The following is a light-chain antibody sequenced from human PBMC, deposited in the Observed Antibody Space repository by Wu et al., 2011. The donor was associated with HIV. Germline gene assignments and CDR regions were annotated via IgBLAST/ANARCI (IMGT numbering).Light chain of an antibody. Sequence: VTLSCRASQSVSSNYFSLVPAETWPGSQTLIYGASSRATGIPDRFSGSGSGTDFTLTVSRLEPEDFAVYSCQQYGSSPITFGQGTRLEIK. CDR3: QQYGSSPIT. J-gene: IGKJ5*01. CDR1: QSVSSNY. V-gene: IGKV3-20*01. CDR2: GAS.